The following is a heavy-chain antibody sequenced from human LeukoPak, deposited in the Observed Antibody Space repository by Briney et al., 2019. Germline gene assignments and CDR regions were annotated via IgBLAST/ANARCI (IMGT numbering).Heavy chain of an antibody. D-gene: IGHD3-16*01. J-gene: IGHJ5*02. CDR2: ISAYNGNT. CDR3: AREIPEGEHTNWFDP. V-gene: IGHV1-18*01. Sequence: ASVKVSCKASGYTFTSYGISWVRQAPGQGLEWMGWISAYNGNTNYAQKLQGRVTMTTDTSTSTAYMELRSLRSDDTAVYYCAREIPEGEHTNWFDPWGQGTLVTVSS. CDR1: GYTFTSYG.